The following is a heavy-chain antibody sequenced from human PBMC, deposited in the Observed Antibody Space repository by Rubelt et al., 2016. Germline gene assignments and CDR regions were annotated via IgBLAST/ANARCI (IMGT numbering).Heavy chain of an antibody. CDR2: INHSGST. CDR1: GGSVSSGSYY. V-gene: IGHV4-61*01. D-gene: IGHD2-15*01. CDR3: ARWNRVVALDY. J-gene: IGHJ4*02. Sequence: QVQLQESGPGLVKPSETLSLTCTVSGGSVSSGSYYWSWIRQPPGKGLEWIGEINHSGSTNYNPSLKSRVTISVDTSKNQFSLKLSSVTAADTAVYYCARWNRVVALDYWGQGTLVTVSS.